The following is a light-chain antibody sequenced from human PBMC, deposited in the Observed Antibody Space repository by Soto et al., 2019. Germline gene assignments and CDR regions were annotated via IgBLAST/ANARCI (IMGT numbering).Light chain of an antibody. Sequence: DIQMTQSPSTLSASVGDRVTITCRASQGIDSSFAWYQQKPGKAPKLLIYAASSLQSGVPSRFSGSGSGTDFTLTISSLQPEDFATYYCQQSYSTPSITFGQGTRLEIK. V-gene: IGKV1-39*01. CDR2: AAS. CDR3: QQSYSTPSIT. J-gene: IGKJ5*01. CDR1: QGIDSS.